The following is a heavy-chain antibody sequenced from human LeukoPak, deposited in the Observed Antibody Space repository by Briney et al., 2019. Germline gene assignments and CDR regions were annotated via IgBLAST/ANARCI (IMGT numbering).Heavy chain of an antibody. CDR2: ISSSGSIT. Sequence: GGSLRLSCVASGFTLSSHNINWVRQAPGKGLEWVSHISSSGSITYYGDSVKGRITISRDNAKNSVSLYMNSLRAEDSAVYYCARPGITAFDIWGQGTMVTVSS. CDR1: GFTLSSHN. D-gene: IGHD3-10*01. V-gene: IGHV3-48*01. CDR3: ARPGITAFDI. J-gene: IGHJ3*02.